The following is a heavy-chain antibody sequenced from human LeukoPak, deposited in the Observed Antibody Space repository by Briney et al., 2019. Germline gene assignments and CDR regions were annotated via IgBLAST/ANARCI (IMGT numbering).Heavy chain of an antibody. D-gene: IGHD6-19*01. CDR3: ARDIGSGWYNYFDY. Sequence: PGGSLRLSCAASGFTFSYYGMHWVRQAPGKGLEWVAVISYDGSNKYYADSVKGRFTISRDNSKNTLYLQMNSLRAEGTAVYYCARDIGSGWYNYFDYWGQGTLVTVSS. V-gene: IGHV3-30*03. J-gene: IGHJ4*02. CDR2: ISYDGSNK. CDR1: GFTFSYYG.